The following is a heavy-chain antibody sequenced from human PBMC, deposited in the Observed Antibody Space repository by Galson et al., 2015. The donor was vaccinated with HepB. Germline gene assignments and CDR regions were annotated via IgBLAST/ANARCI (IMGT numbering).Heavy chain of an antibody. D-gene: IGHD1-1*01. CDR3: AKLDSPPDHREGTDAFDI. CDR2: ISYDGSNK. J-gene: IGHJ3*02. Sequence: SLRLSCAASGFTFSSYAMHWVRQAPGKGLEWVAVISYDGSNKYYADPVKGRFTISRDNSKNTLYLQMNSLRAEDTALYYCAKLDSPPDHREGTDAFDIWGQGTMVTVSS. V-gene: IGHV3-30-3*02. CDR1: GFTFSSYA.